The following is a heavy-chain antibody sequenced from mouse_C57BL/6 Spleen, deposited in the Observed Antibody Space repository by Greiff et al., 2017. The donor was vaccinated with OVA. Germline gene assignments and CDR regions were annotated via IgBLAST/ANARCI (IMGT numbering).Heavy chain of an antibody. Sequence: QVQLQQSGPELVKPGASVKISCKASGYSFTSYYIHWVKQRPGQGLEWIGWIYPGSGNTKYNEKFKGKATLTADTSSSTAYMQLSSLTSEDSAVYYCARTPLYYGYGVRAMDYWGQGTSVTVSS. CDR1: GYSFTSYY. J-gene: IGHJ4*01. CDR2: IYPGSGNT. D-gene: IGHD2-2*01. V-gene: IGHV1-66*01. CDR3: ARTPLYYGYGVRAMDY.